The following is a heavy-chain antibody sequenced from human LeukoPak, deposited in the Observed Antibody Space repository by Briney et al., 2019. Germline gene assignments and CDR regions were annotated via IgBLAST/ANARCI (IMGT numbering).Heavy chain of an antibody. J-gene: IGHJ4*02. CDR2: MNPNSGNR. D-gene: IGHD4-17*01. Sequence: ASVKVSCKASGYTFTSYYMHWVRQAPGQGLEWMGWMNPNSGNRGYAQKFQGRVTMTTNPSISTAYMELSSLRSEDTAVYYCARANGDYDYWGQGTLVTVSS. CDR3: ARANGDYDY. CDR1: GYTFTSYY. V-gene: IGHV1-8*02.